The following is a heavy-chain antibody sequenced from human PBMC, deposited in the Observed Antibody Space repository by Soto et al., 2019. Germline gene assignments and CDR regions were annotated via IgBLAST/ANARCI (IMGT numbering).Heavy chain of an antibody. V-gene: IGHV4-39*01. J-gene: IGHJ5*02. CDR2: IYYSGST. Sequence: SETLSLTCTVSGGSISSSSYYWGWIRQPPGKGLEWIGSIYYSGSTYYNPSLKSRVTISVDTSKNQFSLKLSSVTAADTAVYYCARHFYYCSGGSCYEGNLNWFDPWGQGTLVTVSS. CDR3: ARHFYYCSGGSCYEGNLNWFDP. D-gene: IGHD2-15*01. CDR1: GGSISSSSYY.